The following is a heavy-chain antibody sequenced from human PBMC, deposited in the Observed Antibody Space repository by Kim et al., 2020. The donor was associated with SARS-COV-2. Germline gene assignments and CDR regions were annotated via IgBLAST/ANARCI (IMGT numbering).Heavy chain of an antibody. CDR3: NSGIPGT. J-gene: IGHJ5*02. CDR2: ISYDGGLK. CDR1: GLSFNTLA. V-gene: IGHV3-30*04. D-gene: IGHD1-26*01. Sequence: GGSLRLSCEASGLSFNTLAFHWVRQTPGKRLEWLALISYDGGLKFYADSLEGRSTISRDNTKNMIYLQIDSLRPEDTALYYCNSGIPGTWGQGTRVTVS.